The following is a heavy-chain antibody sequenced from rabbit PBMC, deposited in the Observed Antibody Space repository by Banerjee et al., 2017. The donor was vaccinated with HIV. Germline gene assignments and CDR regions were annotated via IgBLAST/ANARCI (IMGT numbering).Heavy chain of an antibody. Sequence: QEQLVESGGGLVKPEGSLTLTCTASGFSFSSSYYMSWVRQAPGKGLEWIGYIDPIFGGTYYASWVNGRFTISKTSSTTVTLQMTSLTVADTATYFCARDGSGSGYHFNLWGPGTLVTVS. CDR3: ARDGSGSGYHFNL. CDR1: GFSFSSSYY. V-gene: IGHV1S45*01. CDR2: IDPIFGGT. D-gene: IGHD1-1*01. J-gene: IGHJ4*01.